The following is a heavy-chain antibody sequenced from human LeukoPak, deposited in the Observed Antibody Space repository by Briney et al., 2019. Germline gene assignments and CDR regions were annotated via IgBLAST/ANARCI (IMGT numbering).Heavy chain of an antibody. CDR3: ARDGGYDFWSGYNPRGYFDY. J-gene: IGHJ4*02. V-gene: IGHV3-48*03. CDR1: GFTFSSYE. CDR2: ISSSGSTI. D-gene: IGHD3-3*01. Sequence: GGSLRLSCAASGFTFSSYEMNWVRQAPGKGLEWVSYISSSGSTIYYADSVKGRFTISRDNAKNSLYLQMNSLRAEDMAVYYCARDGGYDFWSGYNPRGYFDYWGQGTLVTVSS.